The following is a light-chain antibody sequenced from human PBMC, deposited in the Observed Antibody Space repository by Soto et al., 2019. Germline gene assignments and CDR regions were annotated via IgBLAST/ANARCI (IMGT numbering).Light chain of an antibody. CDR1: QRINSW. Sequence: GDRVTITCRASQRINSWLAWYQQKPGKAPKLLIYKASNLESGVPSRFSGSASGTEFTLTISSLQPDDLATYYCQQYNGYSGTFGQGTKVEIK. CDR2: KAS. CDR3: QQYNGYSGT. V-gene: IGKV1-5*03. J-gene: IGKJ2*02.